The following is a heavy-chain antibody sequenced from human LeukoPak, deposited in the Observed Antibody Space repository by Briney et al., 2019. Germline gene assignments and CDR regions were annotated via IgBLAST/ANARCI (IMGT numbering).Heavy chain of an antibody. CDR2: ISSSGSTI. D-gene: IGHD3-9*01. Sequence: GGSLRLSCAASGFTFSDYYMSWIRQAPGKGLEWVSYISSSGSTIYYADSVKGRFTISRDNAKNSLYLQMNSLRAEDTAVYYCAREEMYYDILTGYFMYYFDYWGQGTLVTVSS. V-gene: IGHV3-11*04. CDR1: GFTFSDYY. J-gene: IGHJ4*02. CDR3: AREEMYYDILTGYFMYYFDY.